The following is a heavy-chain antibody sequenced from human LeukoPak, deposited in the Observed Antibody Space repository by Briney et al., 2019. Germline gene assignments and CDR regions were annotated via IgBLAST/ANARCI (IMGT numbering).Heavy chain of an antibody. D-gene: IGHD5-12*01. CDR3: ARDSRRRIVATIRSLDY. CDR1: GFTFRSYW. J-gene: IGHJ4*02. Sequence: GGSLRLSCAASGFTFRSYWMSWIRQAPGKGLEWVSYISSSGSTIYYADSVKGRFTISRDNAKNSLYLQLNSLRAEDTAVYYCARDSRRRIVATIRSLDYWGQGTLVTVSS. V-gene: IGHV3-11*01. CDR2: ISSSGSTI.